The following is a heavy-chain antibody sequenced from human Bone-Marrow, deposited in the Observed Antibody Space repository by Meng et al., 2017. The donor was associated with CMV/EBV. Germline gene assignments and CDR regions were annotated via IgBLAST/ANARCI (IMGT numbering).Heavy chain of an antibody. V-gene: IGHV3-23*01. D-gene: IGHD5-24*01. CDR3: AKVLYVATITGGRYFDL. J-gene: IGHJ2*01. CDR2: ISGSGGST. CDR1: GFTFSCYA. Sequence: GESLKISCAASGFTFSCYAMSWVRQAPGKGLEWVSAISGSGGSTYYADSVKGRFTISRDNSKNTLYLQMNSLRAEDTAVYYCAKVLYVATITGGRYFDLWGRGTLVTVYS.